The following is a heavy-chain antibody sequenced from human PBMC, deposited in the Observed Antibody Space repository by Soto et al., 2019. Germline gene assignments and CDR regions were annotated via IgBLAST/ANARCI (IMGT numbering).Heavy chain of an antibody. CDR1: GGSISSYY. D-gene: IGHD3-9*01. CDR2: IYYSGST. CDR3: ARGKWYDILPPFDY. J-gene: IGHJ4*02. Sequence: PSETLSLTCTVSGGSISSYYWSWIRQPPGKGLEWIGYIYYSGSTNYNPSLKSRVTISVDTSKNQFSLKLSSVTAADTAVYYCARGKWYDILPPFDYWGQGTLVTVSS. V-gene: IGHV4-59*01.